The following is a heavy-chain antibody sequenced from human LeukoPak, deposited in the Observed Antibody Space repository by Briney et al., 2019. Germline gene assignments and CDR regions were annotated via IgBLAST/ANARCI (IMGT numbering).Heavy chain of an antibody. J-gene: IGHJ6*03. V-gene: IGHV3-11*01. CDR3: ARRVVADTRGLYYYYYYLDV. CDR1: GFTFSDYY. Sequence: GGSLRLSCPASGFTFSDYYMSWIRQAPGKGLEWVSYISSSGSTIYYAYSVKGRFTISRDNAKNSLYLQMNSLRAEDTAVYYCARRVVADTRGLYYYYYYLDVWGKGTTVTVCS. CDR2: ISSSGSTI. D-gene: IGHD2-15*01.